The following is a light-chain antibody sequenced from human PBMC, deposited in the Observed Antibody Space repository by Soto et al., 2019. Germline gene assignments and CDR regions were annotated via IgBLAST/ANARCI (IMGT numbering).Light chain of an antibody. CDR3: CSYAGGYTYV. CDR1: SSDVGGYHY. CDR2: SVS. J-gene: IGLJ1*01. Sequence: QTARTQPASVSGSHGQSITISCTGSSSDVGGYHYVSWYHQYPGKAPKLMISSVSRRPSGVPDRFSGSKSGNTASLTISGLQAEDEADYYCCSYAGGYTYVFGTGTKVTV. V-gene: IGLV2-11*01.